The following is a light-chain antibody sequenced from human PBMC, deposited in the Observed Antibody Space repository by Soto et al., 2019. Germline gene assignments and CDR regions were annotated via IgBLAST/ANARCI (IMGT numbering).Light chain of an antibody. CDR3: QQYYSSPFT. Sequence: AIRMTQSPSSLSASTGDRVTITCRASQGISTYFAWYQQKPGKAPKLLIYAASTLQRGVPSRFSGSGSGTEFTLTISSLQSEDFATYYCQQYYSSPFTFGPGTKVDIK. J-gene: IGKJ3*01. V-gene: IGKV1-8*01. CDR2: AAS. CDR1: QGISTY.